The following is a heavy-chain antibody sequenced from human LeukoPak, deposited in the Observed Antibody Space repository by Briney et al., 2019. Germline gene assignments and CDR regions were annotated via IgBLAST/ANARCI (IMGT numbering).Heavy chain of an antibody. D-gene: IGHD3-10*01. Sequence: SVKVSCKASGGTFSSYAISWVRQAPGQGLEWMGGIIPIFGTANYAQKFQGRATITADESTSTAYMELSSLRSEDTAVYYCARDSPVLLWFGESPDAFDIWGQGTMVTVSS. CDR3: ARDSPVLLWFGESPDAFDI. J-gene: IGHJ3*02. V-gene: IGHV1-69*01. CDR2: IIPIFGTA. CDR1: GGTFSSYA.